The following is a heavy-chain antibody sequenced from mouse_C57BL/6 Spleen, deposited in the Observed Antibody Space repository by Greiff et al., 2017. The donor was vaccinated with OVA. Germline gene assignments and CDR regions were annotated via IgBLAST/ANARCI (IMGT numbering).Heavy chain of an antibody. D-gene: IGHD2-5*01. CDR2: IYPGDGDT. J-gene: IGHJ4*01. Sequence: QVQLQESGAELVKPGASVKISCKASGYAFSSYWMNWVKQRPGKGLEWIGQIYPGDGDTNYNGKFKGKATLTADKSSSTAYMQLSSLTSEDSAVYFCARYYSNYEWAMDYWGQGTSVTVSS. V-gene: IGHV1-80*01. CDR1: GYAFSSYW. CDR3: ARYYSNYEWAMDY.